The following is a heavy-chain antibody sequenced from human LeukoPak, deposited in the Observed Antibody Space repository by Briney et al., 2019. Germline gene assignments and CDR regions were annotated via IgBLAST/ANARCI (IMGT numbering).Heavy chain of an antibody. J-gene: IGHJ4*02. CDR3: AIARSIAARLVDY. D-gene: IGHD6-6*01. Sequence: PGGSLRLSCAASGFTFSSYGMHWVRQAPGKGLEWVAFIRYDGSNKYYADSVKGRFTISRDNSKNTLYLQMNSLRAEDTAVYYCAIARSIAARLVDYWGQGTLVTVSS. CDR1: GFTFSSYG. V-gene: IGHV3-30*02. CDR2: IRYDGSNK.